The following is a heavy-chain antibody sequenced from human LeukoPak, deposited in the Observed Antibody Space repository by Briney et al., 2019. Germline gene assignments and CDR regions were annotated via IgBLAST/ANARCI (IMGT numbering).Heavy chain of an antibody. CDR3: AKDNRELGYYYGMDV. V-gene: IGHV3-23*01. Sequence: GGSLRLSCAASGFTFSSYPMHWARQAPGKGLEWVSGISGSGGSTYYVDSVKGRFTISRDNSKNTLYLQMNSLRAEDTAVYYCAKDNRELGYYYGMDVWGQGTTVTVSS. D-gene: IGHD3-10*01. J-gene: IGHJ6*02. CDR2: ISGSGGST. CDR1: GFTFSSYP.